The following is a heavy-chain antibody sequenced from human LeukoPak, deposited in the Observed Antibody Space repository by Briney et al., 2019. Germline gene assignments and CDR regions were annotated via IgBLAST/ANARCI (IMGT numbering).Heavy chain of an antibody. J-gene: IGHJ4*02. D-gene: IGHD1-26*01. CDR3: ARQAVGATSFDY. V-gene: IGHV5-10-1*01. CDR2: IDPSDSYT. CDR1: GYSFTSYW. Sequence: GESLKISCKGSGYSFTSYWISWVRQMPGKGLEWMGRIDPSDSYTNYSPSLQGHVTISADKSISTAYLQWCSLKASDTAMYYCARQAVGATSFDYWGQGTLVTVSS.